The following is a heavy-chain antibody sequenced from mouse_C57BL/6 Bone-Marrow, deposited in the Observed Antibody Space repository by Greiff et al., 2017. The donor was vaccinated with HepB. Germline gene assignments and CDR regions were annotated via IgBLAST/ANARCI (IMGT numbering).Heavy chain of an antibody. CDR2: IDPETGGT. J-gene: IGHJ1*03. CDR1: GYTFTDYE. V-gene: IGHV1-15*01. CDR3: TRLDGFYYLFDV. D-gene: IGHD1-1*01. Sequence: QVHVKQSGAELVRPGASVTLSCKASGYTFTDYEMHWVKQTPVHGLEWIGAIDPETGGTAYNQKFKGKAILTADKSSSTAYMELRSLTSEDSAVYYCTRLDGFYYLFDVWGTGTTVTVSS.